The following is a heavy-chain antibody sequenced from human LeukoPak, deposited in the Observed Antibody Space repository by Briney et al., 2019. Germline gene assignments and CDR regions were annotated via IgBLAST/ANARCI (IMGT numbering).Heavy chain of an antibody. Sequence: GASVKVSCKASGYTFTGYYMHWVRQAPRQGLEWMGIINPSGGSTSYAQKFQGRVTMTRDTSTSTVYMELSSLRSEDTAVYYCARGSYYYGSGSYYNTDDHDYWGQGTLVTVSS. CDR2: INPSGGST. J-gene: IGHJ4*02. CDR3: ARGSYYYGSGSYYNTDDHDY. V-gene: IGHV1-46*01. CDR1: GYTFTGYY. D-gene: IGHD3-10*01.